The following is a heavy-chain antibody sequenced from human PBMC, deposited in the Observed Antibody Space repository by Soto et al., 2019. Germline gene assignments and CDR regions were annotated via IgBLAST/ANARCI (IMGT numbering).Heavy chain of an antibody. Sequence: ASVKVSCKASGYTFTSYGISWVRQAPGQGLEWMGWISAYSGNTNYAQKLQGRVTMTTDTSTSTAYMELRGLRSDDTAVYYCAREDSSGWYGYWGQGTLVTVYS. CDR2: ISAYSGNT. J-gene: IGHJ4*02. CDR3: AREDSSGWYGY. V-gene: IGHV1-18*01. CDR1: GYTFTSYG. D-gene: IGHD6-19*01.